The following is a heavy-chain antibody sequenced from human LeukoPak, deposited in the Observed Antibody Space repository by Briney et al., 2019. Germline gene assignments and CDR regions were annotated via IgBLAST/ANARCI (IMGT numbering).Heavy chain of an antibody. CDR3: ARMGAQDAFDI. CDR1: GYSISSGYY. J-gene: IGHJ3*02. V-gene: IGHV4-38-2*02. Sequence: KPSETLSLTCTVSGYSISSGYYWGWIRQPPGKGLEWIGNIYHSGSTYYNPSLKSRVTISVDTSKNQFSLKLSSVTAADTAVYYCARMGAQDAFDIWGQGTMVTVSS. CDR2: IYHSGST. D-gene: IGHD1-26*01.